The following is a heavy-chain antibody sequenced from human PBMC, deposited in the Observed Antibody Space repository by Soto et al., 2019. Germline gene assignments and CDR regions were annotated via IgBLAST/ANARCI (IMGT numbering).Heavy chain of an antibody. CDR2: ISGSGVST. CDR3: AKSPGMYYYDSSGYYHYDY. CDR1: GFTFSSYT. J-gene: IGHJ4*02. Sequence: EVQLLESGGGLAQPGGSLRLSCAASGFTFSSYTMSWVRQAPGKGLEWVSAISGSGVSTYYADSVKGRFTIPRDNSKNPLYLQTNSLRAEDTAVYYCAKSPGMYYYDSSGYYHYDYWGQGTLVTVSS. D-gene: IGHD3-22*01. V-gene: IGHV3-23*01.